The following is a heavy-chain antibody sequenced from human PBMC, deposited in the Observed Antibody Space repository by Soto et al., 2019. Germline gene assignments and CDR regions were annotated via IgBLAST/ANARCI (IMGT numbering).Heavy chain of an antibody. CDR1: GGSISSSSYY. V-gene: IGHV4-39*01. CDR2: IYYSGST. Sequence: SETLSFTCTVSGGSISSSSYYWGWIRQPPGKGLEWIGSIYYSGSTYYNPSLKSRVTISVDTSKNQFSLKLSSVTAADTAVYYCARPQWLDAFDIWGQGTMVTVSS. CDR3: ARPQWLDAFDI. D-gene: IGHD6-19*01. J-gene: IGHJ3*02.